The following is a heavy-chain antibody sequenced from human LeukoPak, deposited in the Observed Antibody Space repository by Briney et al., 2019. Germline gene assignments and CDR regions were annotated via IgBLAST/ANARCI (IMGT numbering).Heavy chain of an antibody. J-gene: IGHJ3*02. D-gene: IGHD5-18*01. CDR2: ISYDGSSK. CDR3: ARARSSNGYGDAFDI. CDR1: GFTFSSYW. V-gene: IGHV3-30*03. Sequence: GGSLRLSCAASGFTFSSYWMSWVRQAPGKGLEWVAVISYDGSSKYYADSVKGRFTISRDNSKNTLYLQMNSLRAEDTAVYYCARARSSNGYGDAFDIWGQGTMVTVSS.